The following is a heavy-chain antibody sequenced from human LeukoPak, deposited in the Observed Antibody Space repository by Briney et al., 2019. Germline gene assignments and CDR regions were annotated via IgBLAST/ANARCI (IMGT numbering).Heavy chain of an antibody. V-gene: IGHV3-74*01. Sequence: GGSLRLSCAASGFTFSSYWMHWVRQAPGKGLVWVSRINSDGSSTSYADSVKGRFTISRDNAKNTLYLQMNSLRAEDTAVYYCARVRVHPYYFDYWGQGTLVTVSS. J-gene: IGHJ4*02. CDR2: INSDGSST. D-gene: IGHD1-1*01. CDR3: ARVRVHPYYFDY. CDR1: GFTFSSYW.